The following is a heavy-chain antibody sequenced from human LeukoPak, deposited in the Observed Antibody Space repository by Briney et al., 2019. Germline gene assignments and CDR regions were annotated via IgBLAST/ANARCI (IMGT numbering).Heavy chain of an antibody. CDR1: GFTFSSYE. D-gene: IGHD3-10*01. J-gene: IGHJ6*02. Sequence: GGSLRLSCTASGFTFSSYEIRWVRQVPGKGLEWVSYISQSGTTTYFADSVKGRFFLSRDNAKNSLYMLVNSLRAEDTAVSYCAKEFPSPIYGMDVWGQGTTVTVSS. CDR2: ISQSGTTT. V-gene: IGHV3-48*03. CDR3: AKEFPSPIYGMDV.